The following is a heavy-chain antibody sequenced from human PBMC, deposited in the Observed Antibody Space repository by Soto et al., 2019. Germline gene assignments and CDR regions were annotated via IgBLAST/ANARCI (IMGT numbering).Heavy chain of an antibody. CDR3: ARHSTSAPKDY. CDR1: GYSFTTYW. Sequence: HGESLKISCKGSGYSFTTYWIAWVRQMPGKGLEWVGIIYPGDSDTRYSPSFEGHVTISVDKSISTAFLQWNSLKASDNAIYYCARHSTSAPKDYWGQGTLVTVYS. V-gene: IGHV5-51*01. J-gene: IGHJ4*01. D-gene: IGHD3-10*01. CDR2: IYPGDSDT.